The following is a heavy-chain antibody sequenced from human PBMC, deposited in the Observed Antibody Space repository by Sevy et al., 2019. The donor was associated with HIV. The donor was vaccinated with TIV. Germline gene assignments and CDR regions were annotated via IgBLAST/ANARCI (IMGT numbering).Heavy chain of an antibody. CDR1: GFTFSSYE. D-gene: IGHD4-17*01. V-gene: IGHV3-48*03. CDR2: ITNSGSSI. CDR3: ARDLPPSATTVAHFDY. J-gene: IGHJ4*02. Sequence: GESLKISCTASGFTFSSYEMNWVRQAPGKGLEWVSYITNSGSSIYYSDSVRGRFTVSRDNAKNSLYLQMKSLIAEDTAVYYCARDLPPSATTVAHFDYWGRGTLVTVSS.